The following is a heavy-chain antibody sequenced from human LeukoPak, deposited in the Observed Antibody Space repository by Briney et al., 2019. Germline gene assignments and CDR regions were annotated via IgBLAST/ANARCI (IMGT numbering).Heavy chain of an antibody. D-gene: IGHD3-22*01. CDR3: ASPTYYYDSSGTTRVGAFDI. CDR2: IIPILGIA. Sequence: SVKLSCKASGGTFSSYAISWVRQAPGQGLEWMGRIIPILGIANYAQKFQGRVTITADKSTSTAYMELSSLRSEDTAVYYCASPTYYYDSSGTTRVGAFDIWGQGTMVTVSS. CDR1: GGTFSSYA. J-gene: IGHJ3*02. V-gene: IGHV1-69*04.